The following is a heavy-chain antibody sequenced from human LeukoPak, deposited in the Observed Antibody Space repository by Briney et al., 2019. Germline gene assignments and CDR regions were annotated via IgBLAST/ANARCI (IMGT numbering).Heavy chain of an antibody. V-gene: IGHV3-43*02. J-gene: IGHJ4*02. CDR2: ISGDGGTT. CDR1: GTTLEDYA. Sequence: GGSLRLSCAASGTTLEDYAMHWVRQAPGKGLEWVSFISGDGGTTYYADSVKGRFTISRDNSKTSLYLQMNSLRTEDTALYYCAKDQGASGWGAFDYWGQGTLVTVSS. CDR3: AKDQGASGWGAFDY. D-gene: IGHD6-19*01.